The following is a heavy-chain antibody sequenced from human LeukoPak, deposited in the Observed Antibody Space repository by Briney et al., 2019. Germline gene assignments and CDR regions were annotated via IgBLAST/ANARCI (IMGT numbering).Heavy chain of an antibody. Sequence: PSQTLSLTCTVSGGSISSGSYYRSWIRQPAGKGLEWIGRIYTSGSTNYNPSLKSRVTISVDTSKNQFSLKLSSVTAADTAVYYCARELDTAMVTYYFDYWGQGTLVTVSS. D-gene: IGHD5-18*01. CDR2: IYTSGST. J-gene: IGHJ4*02. CDR1: GGSISSGSYY. V-gene: IGHV4-61*02. CDR3: ARELDTAMVTYYFDY.